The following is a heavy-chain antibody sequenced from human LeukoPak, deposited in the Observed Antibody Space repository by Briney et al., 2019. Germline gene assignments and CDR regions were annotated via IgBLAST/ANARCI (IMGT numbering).Heavy chain of an antibody. J-gene: IGHJ5*02. D-gene: IGHD2-21*01. V-gene: IGHV4-30-2*01. Sequence: SQTLSLTCAVSGGSISSGGYSWSWVRQPPGTGLEWHGYIYHSGSTYYNPSLKSRVTISVDRSKNQFSLKLSSVTAADTAVYYCARRIVVKNLFDPWGQGTLVTVSS. CDR1: GGSISSGGYS. CDR2: IYHSGST. CDR3: ARRIVVKNLFDP.